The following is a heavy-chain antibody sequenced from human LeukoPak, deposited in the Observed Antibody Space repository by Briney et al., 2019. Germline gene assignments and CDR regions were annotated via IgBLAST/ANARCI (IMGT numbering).Heavy chain of an antibody. Sequence: ASVKVSCRASGYSFTSYDMNWVRQATGQGLEWMGWVNPNSGNTGYAQKFQGRITMTRDTSTGTAYMELSSLRSEDTAVYFCAGDPISVWFAFDLWGQGTMVTVSS. CDR2: VNPNSGNT. V-gene: IGHV1-8*01. CDR3: AGDPISVWFAFDL. J-gene: IGHJ3*01. CDR1: GYSFTSYD. D-gene: IGHD3-9*01.